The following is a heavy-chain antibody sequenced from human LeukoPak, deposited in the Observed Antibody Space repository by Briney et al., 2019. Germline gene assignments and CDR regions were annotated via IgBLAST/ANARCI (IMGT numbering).Heavy chain of an antibody. CDR3: ARLKFYDSTGYSPGHYMDV. J-gene: IGHJ6*03. D-gene: IGHD3-22*01. CDR1: GGPIYSYY. CDR2: LYPGVST. V-gene: IGHV4-4*07. Sequence: SETLSLACTVSGGPIYSYYWSWIRQTAGKGLEWIGRLYPGVSTNYNPSLKSRVTMSVDTSKNQFALKLSAVTAADTAVYYCARLKFYDSTGYSPGHYMDVWGKGTTVTVSS.